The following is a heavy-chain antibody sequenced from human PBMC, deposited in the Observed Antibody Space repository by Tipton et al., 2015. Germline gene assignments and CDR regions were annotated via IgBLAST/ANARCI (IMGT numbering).Heavy chain of an antibody. CDR1: GGPMINSY. J-gene: IGHJ6*02. CDR2: IYYSGST. CDR3: ARGARLPSGRGYYGMDV. D-gene: IGHD6-19*01. Sequence: GLVKPSETLSLKCSVSGGPMINSYWTWIRQPPGKGLEWFGHIYYSGSTNYNPSLKSRVTISVDESKNQFSLKLTSVTAADTAVYYCARGARLPSGRGYYGMDVWGQGTTVTVSS. V-gene: IGHV4-59*12.